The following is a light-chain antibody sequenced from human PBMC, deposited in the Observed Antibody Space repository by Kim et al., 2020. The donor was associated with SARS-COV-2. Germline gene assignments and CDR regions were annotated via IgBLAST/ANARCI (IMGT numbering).Light chain of an antibody. CDR1: QSVSSN. CDR2: GAS. J-gene: IGKJ1*01. V-gene: IGKV3-15*01. CDR3: QQYNDWPWT. Sequence: VSPGERATLSCRAGQSVSSNLGWYQQKPGQAPRLLIYGASTRATGIPARFSGSGSGTEFTLTISSLQSEDFAVYFCQQYNDWPWTFGQGTKVDIK.